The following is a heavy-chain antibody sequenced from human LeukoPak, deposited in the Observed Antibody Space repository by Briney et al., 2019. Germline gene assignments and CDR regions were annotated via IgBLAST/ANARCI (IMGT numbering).Heavy chain of an antibody. CDR3: ARVRIAVAGDAFDI. D-gene: IGHD6-19*01. Sequence: SSETLSLTCTVSGGSISSSSYYWGWIRQPPGKGLEWIGSIYYSGSTYYNPSLKRRVTISVDTSKNQFSLKLSSVTAADTAVYYCARVRIAVAGDAFDIWGQGTMVTVSS. V-gene: IGHV4-39*07. J-gene: IGHJ3*02. CDR2: IYYSGST. CDR1: GGSISSSSYY.